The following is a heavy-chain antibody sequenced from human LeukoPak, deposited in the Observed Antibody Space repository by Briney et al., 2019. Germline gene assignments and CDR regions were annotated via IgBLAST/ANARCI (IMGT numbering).Heavy chain of an antibody. J-gene: IGHJ5*02. Sequence: SETLSLTCTVSGGSISSHYWSWIRQPPGEGLEWIGYIYYSGSTNYNPSLKSRVTISVDTSKNQFSLKLSSVTAADTAVYYCARATTAGWFDPWAREPWSPSPQ. D-gene: IGHD4-11*01. CDR2: IYYSGST. CDR3: ARATTAGWFDP. CDR1: GGSISSHY. V-gene: IGHV4-59*11.